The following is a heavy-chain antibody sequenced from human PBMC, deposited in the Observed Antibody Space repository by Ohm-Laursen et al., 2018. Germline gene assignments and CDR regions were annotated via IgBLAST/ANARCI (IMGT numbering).Heavy chain of an antibody. CDR1: GFTLSDYY. V-gene: IGHV3-11*01. J-gene: IGHJ4*02. Sequence: LSLTCAASGFTLSDYYMSWIRKAPGQGLEWLSYISSSGSTIYDADSVRGRFTISRDNAKNSLFLQLQSLRAEDTAIYYCARGSSYYYSFDSWGQGTLVTVSS. CDR2: ISSSGSTI. CDR3: ARGSSYYYSFDS. D-gene: IGHD3-22*01.